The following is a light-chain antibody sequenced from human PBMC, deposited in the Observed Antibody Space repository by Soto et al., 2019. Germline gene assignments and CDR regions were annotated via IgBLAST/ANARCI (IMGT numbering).Light chain of an antibody. CDR1: SRDVGGYNY. V-gene: IGLV2-14*01. J-gene: IGLJ1*01. Sequence: QSVLTQPASVSGSPGQSMTISCTGTSRDVGGYNYVSWYQQHPGKAPKLMIYDVSNRPSGVSNRFSGSKSCNTASLTISGLQSDYEADYSFSSYTSSSTLLYVFGTGTKVTVL. CDR3: SSYTSSSTLLYV. CDR2: DVS.